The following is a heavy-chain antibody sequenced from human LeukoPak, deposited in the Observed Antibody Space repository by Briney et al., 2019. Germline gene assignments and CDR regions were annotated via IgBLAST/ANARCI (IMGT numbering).Heavy chain of an antibody. J-gene: IGHJ4*02. V-gene: IGHV3-23*01. Sequence: RGSLRLSCAASGFTFSSYAMNWVRQAPGKGLEWVAGISSGDRTFHAESVKGRFTISRDKSKDTLYLQTNSLRAEDTAVYYCAKDATTSPYFHWFDNWGQGTQVIVSS. CDR3: AKDATTSPYFHWFDN. CDR1: GFTFSSYA. CDR2: ISSGDRT. D-gene: IGHD3-9*01.